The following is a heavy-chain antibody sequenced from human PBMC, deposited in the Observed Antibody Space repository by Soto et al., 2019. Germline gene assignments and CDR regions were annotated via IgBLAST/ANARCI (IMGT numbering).Heavy chain of an antibody. V-gene: IGHV4-39*01. CDR3: ARGKAGTEEFDP. CDR2: IYYSGST. CDR1: GCSISSGVYY. Sequence: SETLSLTCPVSGCSISSGVYYWGWIRQPPGKGLEWIGSIYYSGSTYYNPSLKSRVTISVDTSKNQFSLKLSSVTAADTAVYYCARGKAGTEEFDPWGQGTLVTVSS. D-gene: IGHD1-1*01. J-gene: IGHJ5*02.